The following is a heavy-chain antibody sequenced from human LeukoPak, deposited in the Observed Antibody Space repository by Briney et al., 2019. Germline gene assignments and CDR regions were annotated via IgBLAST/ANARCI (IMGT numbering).Heavy chain of an antibody. CDR2: IRSKAHGYTT. Sequence: PGGSLRLSCAASGFTFSDHWMDWVRQAPGKGLEWVARIRSKAHGYTTEYATSVEGRFVISRDDSKNSLSLQMNRLRSEDTAVYYCIDIGVGGDYWGQGTLVTVSS. CDR1: GFTFSDHW. J-gene: IGHJ4*02. V-gene: IGHV3-72*01. D-gene: IGHD3-3*01. CDR3: IDIGVGGDY.